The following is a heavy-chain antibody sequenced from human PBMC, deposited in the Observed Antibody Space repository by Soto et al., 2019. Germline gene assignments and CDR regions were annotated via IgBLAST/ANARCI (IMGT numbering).Heavy chain of an antibody. CDR1: GYTFTNYG. J-gene: IGHJ4*02. V-gene: IGHV1-18*01. CDR2: INTYNGNT. D-gene: IGHD6-13*01. Sequence: ASVKVSCKASGYTFTNYGVSWVRQAPGQGLEWMGWINTYNGNTNYAQRLQGRVTLTTDTSTRTAYMELRSLTSDDTAVYYCARGSSPVDFDYWGQGTLVTVSS. CDR3: ARGSSPVDFDY.